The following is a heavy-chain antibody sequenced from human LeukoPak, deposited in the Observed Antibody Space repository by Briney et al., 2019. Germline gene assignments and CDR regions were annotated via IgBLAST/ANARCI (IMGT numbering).Heavy chain of an antibody. CDR1: GGSISSGSYF. J-gene: IGHJ5*02. Sequence: SETLSLTCTVSGGSISSGSYFWSWIRQPAGKGLEWIGRIYTTGSTNYNSSLKSRVTIFMDTSKNQVSLKVSSVTAADTAVYYCARDQGVENWFDPWGQGTLVTVSS. CDR2: IYTTGST. V-gene: IGHV4-61*02. CDR3: ARDQGVENWFDP. D-gene: IGHD3-10*01.